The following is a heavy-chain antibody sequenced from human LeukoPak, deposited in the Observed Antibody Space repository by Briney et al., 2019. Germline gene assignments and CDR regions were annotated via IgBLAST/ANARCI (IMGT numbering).Heavy chain of an antibody. CDR3: ARDNNYGWDY. CDR2: IKQDGSAK. V-gene: IGHV3-7*01. D-gene: IGHD5-18*01. Sequence: GGSLRLSCAASGFIFSTYWMSWVRQAPGKGLEWVANIKQDGSAKYYVDSVEGRFTISRDNAKKSLYLQMNSLRAEDTAVYYCARDNNYGWDYWGQGTLVTVSS. J-gene: IGHJ4*02. CDR1: GFIFSTYW.